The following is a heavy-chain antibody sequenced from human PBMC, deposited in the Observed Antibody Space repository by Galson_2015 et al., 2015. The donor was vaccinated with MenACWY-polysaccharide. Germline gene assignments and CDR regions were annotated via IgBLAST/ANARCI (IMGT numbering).Heavy chain of an antibody. V-gene: IGHV4-59*01. CDR3: ARRVAVNPKYCFDC. J-gene: IGHJ4*02. Sequence: TLSLTCTVSGGSISSYYWTWLRQPPGKGLEWIGYIYHSGSTNYNPSLKSRVTISLDTSRNQFALKLSSVTAADTAVYFCARRVAVNPKYCFDCWGQGTLVTVSS. CDR1: GGSISSYY. CDR2: IYHSGST. D-gene: IGHD2-15*01.